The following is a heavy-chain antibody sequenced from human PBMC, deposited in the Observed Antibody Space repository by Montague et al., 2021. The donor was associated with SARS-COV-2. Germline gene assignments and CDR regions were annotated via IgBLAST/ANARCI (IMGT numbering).Heavy chain of an antibody. Sequence: SETLSLTCTVYSGSISRDSWSWIRQPPGKGLKWTGYIYYSGSTKYNPSLKSRVTISVDTSRNQFSLKLSSVTAADTAVYYCARGAGYSSSWYLAFEIWGQGTMVTVTS. V-gene: IGHV4-59*01. CDR1: SGSISRDS. J-gene: IGHJ3*02. CDR3: ARGAGYSSSWYLAFEI. D-gene: IGHD6-13*01. CDR2: IYYSGST.